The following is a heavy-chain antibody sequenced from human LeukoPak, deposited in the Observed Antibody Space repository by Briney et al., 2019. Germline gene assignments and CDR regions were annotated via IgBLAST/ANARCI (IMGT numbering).Heavy chain of an antibody. CDR1: GVSISSYY. V-gene: IGHV4-59*01. Sequence: SETLSLTCTVSGVSISSYYWSWIRQPPGKGLEWIGYIYYSGSTNYNPSLKSRVTISVDTSKNQFSLKLSSVTAADTAVYYCARVGSIAARRLGAFDIWGQGTMVTVSS. CDR3: ARVGSIAARRLGAFDI. CDR2: IYYSGST. D-gene: IGHD6-13*01. J-gene: IGHJ3*02.